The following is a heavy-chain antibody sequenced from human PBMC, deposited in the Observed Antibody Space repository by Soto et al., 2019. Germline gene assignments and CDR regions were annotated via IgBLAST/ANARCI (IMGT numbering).Heavy chain of an antibody. D-gene: IGHD1-1*01. CDR3: ARYTEWNGHSGLSYFYY. J-gene: IGHJ4*02. Sequence: SETLSLTCTVSAGSISSGGYYWSWIRQHPGKGLEWIGYIYYSGSTYYNPSLKSRVTISVDTSKNQFSLKLSSVTAADTAVYYCARYTEWNGHSGLSYFYYWGQGTLVSVS. V-gene: IGHV4-30-4*08. CDR2: IYYSGST. CDR1: AGSISSGGYY.